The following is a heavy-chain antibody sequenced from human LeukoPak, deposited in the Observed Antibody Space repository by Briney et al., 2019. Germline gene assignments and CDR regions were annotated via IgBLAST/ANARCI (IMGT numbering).Heavy chain of an antibody. CDR2: IWYGATKY. Sequence: GGSLRLSCAASGFTFSSYGMLWVRQTPGKGLEWVALIWYGATKYYYTDSVKGRFTISRDNSKNTLYLQMNSLRAEDTAVYYCARVSGTYFDHWGQGTLVTVSS. J-gene: IGHJ4*02. D-gene: IGHD1-14*01. V-gene: IGHV3-33*01. CDR3: ARVSGTYFDH. CDR1: GFTFSSYG.